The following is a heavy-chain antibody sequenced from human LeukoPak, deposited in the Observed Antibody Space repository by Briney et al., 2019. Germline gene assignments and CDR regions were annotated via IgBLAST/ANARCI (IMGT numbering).Heavy chain of an antibody. D-gene: IGHD2-2*01. J-gene: IGHJ4*02. CDR2: IYYSGST. Sequence: PSETLSLTCTVSGGSISSGGYYWSWIRQHPGKGLEWIGYIYYSGSTYYNPSLKSRVTISVDTSKNQFSLKLSSVTAADTAVYYCARGVVVVPAAVYYFDYWGQGTLVTVSS. V-gene: IGHV4-31*03. CDR3: ARGVVVVPAAVYYFDY. CDR1: GGSISSGGYY.